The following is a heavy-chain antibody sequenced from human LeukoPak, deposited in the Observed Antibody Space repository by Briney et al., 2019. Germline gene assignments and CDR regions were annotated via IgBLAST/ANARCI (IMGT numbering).Heavy chain of an antibody. CDR1: GFTFSTYG. J-gene: IGHJ3*02. Sequence: SLRLSCAASGFTFSTYGMNWVRQAPGKGLEWVSGISWNSGSIGYADSVKGRFTISRDNAKNSLYLQMNSLRAEDMALYYCAKDKYYGDYGLSDAFDIWGQGTMVTVSS. CDR3: AKDKYYGDYGLSDAFDI. CDR2: ISWNSGSI. V-gene: IGHV3-9*03. D-gene: IGHD4-17*01.